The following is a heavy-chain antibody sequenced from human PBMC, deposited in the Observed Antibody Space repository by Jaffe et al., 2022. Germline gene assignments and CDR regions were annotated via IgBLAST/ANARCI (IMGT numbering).Heavy chain of an antibody. J-gene: IGHJ5*02. D-gene: IGHD2-15*01. CDR1: GGTFSSYA. V-gene: IGHV1-69*01. CDR3: ARDLKFDVVVAEEPTNNWFDP. Sequence: QVQLVQSGAEVKKPGSSVKVSCKASGGTFSSYAISWVRQAPGQGLEWMGGIIPIFGTANYAQKFQGRVTITADESTSTAYMELSSLRSEDTAVYYCARDLKFDVVVAEEPTNNWFDPWGQGTLVTVSS. CDR2: IIPIFGTA.